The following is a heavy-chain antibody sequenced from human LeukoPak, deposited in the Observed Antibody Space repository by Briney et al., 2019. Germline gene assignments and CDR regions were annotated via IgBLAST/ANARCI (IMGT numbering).Heavy chain of an antibody. CDR1: RFTLEDFG. CDR3: SRTYYYDSSGYYGANAFDI. D-gene: IGHD3-22*01. V-gene: IGHV3-20*01. CDR2: INCNGGST. Sequence: GGSLSLSRAASRFTLEDFGMRWGRAAPGEGLGRVSGINCNGGSTGYADSVKGRFTISRDNAKNSLYLQMNSLRAEDTALYHCSRTYYYDSSGYYGANAFDIWGQGTMVTVSS. J-gene: IGHJ3*02.